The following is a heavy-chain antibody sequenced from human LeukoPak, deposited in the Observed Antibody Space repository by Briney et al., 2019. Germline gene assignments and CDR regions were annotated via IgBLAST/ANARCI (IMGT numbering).Heavy chain of an antibody. D-gene: IGHD3-22*01. J-gene: IGHJ3*02. V-gene: IGHV1-46*01. Sequence: GASGKVSCKASGYTFTCYDIHLVRQGPGQGLELMGIINPSGGSTSYAQKFQGKGTMTRDMSTSTVYMDLRSLRSEDKDVYYCARETENYYDSSGYQSDKYGPNAFDIWGQGTMVTVSS. CDR1: GYTFTCYD. CDR2: INPSGGST. CDR3: ARETENYYDSSGYQSDKYGPNAFDI.